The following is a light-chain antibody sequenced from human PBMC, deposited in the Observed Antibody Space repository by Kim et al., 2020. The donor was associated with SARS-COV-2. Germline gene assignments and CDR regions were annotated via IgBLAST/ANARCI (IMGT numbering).Light chain of an antibody. Sequence: APGKTARITCGGNNIGSKRVNWYQQKPGQAPVLVIYYDSDRPSGTPERFSGSNAGNTATLTISRVEAGDEADYYWQVWDSSSDHWVFGGGTQLTVL. V-gene: IGLV3-21*04. CDR3: QVWDSSSDHWV. J-gene: IGLJ3*02. CDR2: YDS. CDR1: NIGSKR.